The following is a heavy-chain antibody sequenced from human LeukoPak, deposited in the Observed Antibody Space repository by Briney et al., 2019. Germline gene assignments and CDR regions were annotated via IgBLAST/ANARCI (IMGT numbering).Heavy chain of an antibody. CDR1: GYTFTSYD. CDR2: MNPNNGNT. D-gene: IGHD2-2*01. J-gene: IGHJ5*02. CDR3: ARVPPSEYCSSTSCYPLVHDLKNPYNWFDP. Sequence: ASVKVSCKSSGYTFTSYDINWVRQPTAQGLEWMGWMNPNNGNTEYAQKLQDTVTMTRNTSISTAYMELGSLRSEDTAVYYCARVPPSEYCSSTSCYPLVHDLKNPYNWFDPWGQGTLVTVSS. V-gene: IGHV1-8*01.